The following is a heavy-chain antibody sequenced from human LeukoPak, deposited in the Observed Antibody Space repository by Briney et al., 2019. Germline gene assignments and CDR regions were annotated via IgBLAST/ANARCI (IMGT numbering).Heavy chain of an antibody. V-gene: IGHV3-23*01. CDR1: GFTFSSYA. CDR2: MSGGGTT. CDR3: AKDFWRYYETSGFFDY. Sequence: GGSLRLSCAASGFTFSSYAMSWVRQAPGKGLEWVSVMSGGGTTYYADSVRGRFTISRDNSKNTVYLQLNSLRVEDTAIYYCAKDFWRYYETSGFFDYWGQGTLVTVSS. J-gene: IGHJ4*02. D-gene: IGHD3-22*01.